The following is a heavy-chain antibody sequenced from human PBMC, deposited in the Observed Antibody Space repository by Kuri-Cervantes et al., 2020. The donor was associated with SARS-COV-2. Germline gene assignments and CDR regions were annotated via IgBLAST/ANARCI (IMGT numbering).Heavy chain of an antibody. D-gene: IGHD1-1*01. CDR2: IKQDGSEK. V-gene: IGHV3-7*01. CDR3: AKGTGGLPYYTDV. J-gene: IGHJ6*03. CDR1: GFTFSRYW. Sequence: LTFAASGFTFSRYWMSWVRQAPGKGLEWGANIKQDGSEKYYVDSVKGRFTISRENAKNSLYLQMNSLRAEDTAVYYCAKGTGGLPYYTDVWGKGTTVTVSS.